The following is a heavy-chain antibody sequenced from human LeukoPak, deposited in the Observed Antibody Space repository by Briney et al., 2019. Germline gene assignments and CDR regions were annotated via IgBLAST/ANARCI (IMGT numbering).Heavy chain of an antibody. J-gene: IGHJ4*02. Sequence: SQTLSLTCAISGDSVSSNSAAWNWIRQSPSRGLEWLGRAYYRSKWYSDYAVSVKSRITINPDTSKNQFSLRLNSVTPEDTAMYYCARDAYTSTWYRFDYWGQGTLVTVSS. CDR2: AYYRSKWYS. V-gene: IGHV6-1*01. CDR1: GDSVSSNSAA. CDR3: ARDAYTSTWYRFDY. D-gene: IGHD6-13*01.